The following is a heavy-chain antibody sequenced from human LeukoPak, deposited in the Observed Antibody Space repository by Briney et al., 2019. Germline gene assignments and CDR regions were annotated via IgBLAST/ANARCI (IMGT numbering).Heavy chain of an antibody. CDR3: ARDRGATTKTFDY. CDR1: GGSISNSRYY. Sequence: SETLSLTCSVSGGSISNSRYYWGWLRQPPGKGLEWIGSIYYSGATNSNPSLKSRLTISVDTSKNQFSLKLGSVTAADTAVYYCARDRGATTKTFDYWGQGTLVTVSS. D-gene: IGHD1-26*01. CDR2: IYYSGAT. J-gene: IGHJ4*02. V-gene: IGHV4-39*07.